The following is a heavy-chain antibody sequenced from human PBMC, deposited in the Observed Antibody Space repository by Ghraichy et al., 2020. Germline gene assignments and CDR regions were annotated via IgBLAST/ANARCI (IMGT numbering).Heavy chain of an antibody. CDR1: GGSFSGYY. CDR2: INHSGST. Sequence: TLSLTCAVYGGSFSGYYWSWIRQPPGKGLEWIGEINHSGSTNYNPSLKSRVTISVDTSKNQFSLKLSSVTAADTAVYYCARGGVGQLVRHYFDYWGQGTLVTVSS. CDR3: ARGGVGQLVRHYFDY. V-gene: IGHV4-34*01. D-gene: IGHD6-6*01. J-gene: IGHJ4*02.